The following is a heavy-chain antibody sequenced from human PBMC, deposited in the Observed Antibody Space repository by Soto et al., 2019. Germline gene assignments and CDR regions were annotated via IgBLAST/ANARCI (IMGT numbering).Heavy chain of an antibody. Sequence: GGSLRLSCAASGFTVGSNYMSWVRQAPGKGLEWVSVIYSEGTPYYADSVKGRFTISRENSNNTLYLHMNNLRAEDTAVYYCARSTYYDILTGSYYYYAMDVWGQGTTVTVSS. V-gene: IGHV3-53*01. CDR1: GFTVGSNY. CDR3: ARSTYYDILTGSYYYYAMDV. J-gene: IGHJ6*02. D-gene: IGHD3-9*01. CDR2: IYSEGTP.